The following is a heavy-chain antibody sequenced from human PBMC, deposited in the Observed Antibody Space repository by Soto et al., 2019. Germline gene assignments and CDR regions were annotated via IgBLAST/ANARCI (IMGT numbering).Heavy chain of an antibody. CDR3: ARDIRGYDGAFDF. Sequence: QVQLHESGPGLVKPSETLSLTCTVSGDSVSSYNYYWTWIRQSPGKGLEWVGYIYSSGSTKYNPSLKNRVTISLHTSSNQFSLNLTSVTAADTAVYYCARDIRGYDGAFDFWGQGTLVTVSS. CDR2: IYSSGST. CDR1: GDSVSSYNYY. V-gene: IGHV4-61*01. D-gene: IGHD5-18*01. J-gene: IGHJ4*02.